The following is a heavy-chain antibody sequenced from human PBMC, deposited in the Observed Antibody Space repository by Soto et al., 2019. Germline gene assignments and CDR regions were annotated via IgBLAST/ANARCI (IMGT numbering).Heavy chain of an antibody. CDR3: LRDIFGVVIFDS. D-gene: IGHD3-3*01. CDR2: ISTNGRDT. J-gene: IGHJ4*02. CDR1: GFRFSGSA. V-gene: IGHV3-64D*06. Sequence: PGGSLRLSCSASGFRFSGSAMHWVRQPPGKRLEYVSAISTNGRDTYYADSVRGRFTISRDNSKNTVDLQMSSLRPEDTAVYYCLRDIFGVVIFDSWGQGTPVTVPQ.